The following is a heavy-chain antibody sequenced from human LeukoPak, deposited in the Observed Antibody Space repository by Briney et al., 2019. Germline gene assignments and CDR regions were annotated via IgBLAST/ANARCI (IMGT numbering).Heavy chain of an antibody. CDR3: ARDGNKYDFWSGYYSNWFDP. CDR1: GGSISSSSYY. V-gene: IGHV4-39*07. Sequence: SETLSLTCTVSGGSISSSSYYWGWIRQPPGKGLEWIGSIYYSGSTYYNPSLKSRVTISVDTSKNQFSLKLSSVTAADTAVYYCARDGNKYDFWSGYYSNWFDPWGQGTLVTVSS. D-gene: IGHD3-3*01. J-gene: IGHJ5*02. CDR2: IYYSGST.